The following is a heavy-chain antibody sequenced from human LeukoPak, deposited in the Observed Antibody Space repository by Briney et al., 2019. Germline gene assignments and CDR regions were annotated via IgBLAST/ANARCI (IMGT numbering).Heavy chain of an antibody. D-gene: IGHD3-22*01. CDR2: IYSGGST. CDR3: ARDRTYYYDSSGYYYDY. Sequence: GGSLRLSCAASGFTFSSYAVSWVRQAPGKGLEWVSVIYSGGSTYYADSVKGRFTISRDNSKNTLYLQMNSLRAEDTAVYYCARDRTYYYDSSGYYYDYWGQGTLVTVSS. J-gene: IGHJ4*02. V-gene: IGHV3-66*01. CDR1: GFTFSSYA.